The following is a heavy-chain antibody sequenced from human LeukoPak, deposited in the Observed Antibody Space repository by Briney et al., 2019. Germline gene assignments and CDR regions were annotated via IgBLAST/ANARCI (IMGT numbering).Heavy chain of an antibody. J-gene: IGHJ4*02. D-gene: IGHD3-10*01. CDR2: IYYSGST. CDR1: GGSISSGGYS. V-gene: IGHV4-30-4*07. Sequence: SETLSLTCAVSGGSISSGGYSWRWIRQPPGKGLEWIGYIYYSGSTYYNPSLKSRVTMSVDTSKNQFSLKLSSVTAADTAVYYCARTPFQYGSGSYYFDYWGQGTLVTVSS. CDR3: ARTPFQYGSGSYYFDY.